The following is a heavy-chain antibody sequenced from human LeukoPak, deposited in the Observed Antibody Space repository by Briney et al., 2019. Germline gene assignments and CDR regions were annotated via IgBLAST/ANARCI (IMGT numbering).Heavy chain of an antibody. J-gene: IGHJ6*02. CDR1: GGSISSYY. D-gene: IGHD2-21*02. Sequence: SETLSLTCTVSGGSISSYYWSWIRQPPGKGLEWIGYIYYSGSTNYNPSLKSRVTISVDTSKNQFSLKLSSVTAADTAVYYCARGPYCGGDCYYYNYYYYGMDVWGQGTTVTVSS. V-gene: IGHV4-59*01. CDR3: ARGPYCGGDCYYYNYYYYGMDV. CDR2: IYYSGST.